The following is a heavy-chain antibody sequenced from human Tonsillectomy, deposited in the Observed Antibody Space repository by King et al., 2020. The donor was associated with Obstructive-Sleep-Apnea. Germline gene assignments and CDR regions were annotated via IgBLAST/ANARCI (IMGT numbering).Heavy chain of an antibody. D-gene: IGHD5-24*01. CDR3: ARVGWLEDYPDAFDM. Sequence: VQLVESGGGVVRPGGSLRLACAASGFTFDDHGMSWVRQFPGKGLEWGSFINWNGGSTEYADSVKGRFTVSRDKNSLYLQMNSLRVEDTALYYCARVGWLEDYPDAFDMWGQGTMVTVSS. CDR1: GFTFDDHG. CDR2: INWNGGST. V-gene: IGHV3-20*04. J-gene: IGHJ3*02.